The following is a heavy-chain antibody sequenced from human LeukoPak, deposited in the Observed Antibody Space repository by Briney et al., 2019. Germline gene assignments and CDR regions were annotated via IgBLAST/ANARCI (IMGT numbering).Heavy chain of an antibody. V-gene: IGHV3-53*01. Sequence: GGSLRLSCAASGFTVSSNYMSWVRQGPGKGLEWVSVIYSAGSTYYADSVKGRFTISRDNSKNTLYLQMNSLRAEDTAVYYCARSEWELLLDAFDIWGQGTMVTVSS. CDR2: IYSAGST. CDR3: ARSEWELLLDAFDI. J-gene: IGHJ3*02. CDR1: GFTVSSNY. D-gene: IGHD1-26*01.